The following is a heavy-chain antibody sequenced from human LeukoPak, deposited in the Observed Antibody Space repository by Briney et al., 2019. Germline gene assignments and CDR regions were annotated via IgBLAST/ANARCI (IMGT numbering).Heavy chain of an antibody. D-gene: IGHD5-18*01. CDR1: GFTFDDYA. J-gene: IGHJ6*02. V-gene: IGHV3-9*01. Sequence: GGSLRLSCAASGFTFDDYAMHWVRQAPGKGLEWVSGISWNSGSIGYADSVKGRFTISRDNAKNSLYLQMNSLRAEDTALYYCARLGPRGYSYFIFYYGMDVWGQGTTVTVSS. CDR2: ISWNSGSI. CDR3: ARLGPRGYSYFIFYYGMDV.